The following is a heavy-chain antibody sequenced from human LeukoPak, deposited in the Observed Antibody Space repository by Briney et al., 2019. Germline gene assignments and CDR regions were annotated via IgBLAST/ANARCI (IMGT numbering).Heavy chain of an antibody. CDR1: GFIVSSNH. D-gene: IGHD3-16*02. CDR2: LYSGGSI. J-gene: IGHJ3*01. CDR3: ARAPDYDYVWGNYRL. V-gene: IGHV3-66*01. Sequence: PGGSLRLSCAASGFIVSSNHMTWVRQAAGKGLEWVSVLYSGGSIYYADSVKGRFTISRDNSKNTLYLQMNSLRGEDTAVYYCARAPDYDYVWGNYRLWGQGTMVTVSS.